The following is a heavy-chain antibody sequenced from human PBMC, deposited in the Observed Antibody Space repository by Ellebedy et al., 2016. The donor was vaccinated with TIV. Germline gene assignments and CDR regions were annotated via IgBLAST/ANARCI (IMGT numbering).Heavy chain of an antibody. CDR3: ARADTTYFDY. CDR1: GGSISSGGYY. CDR2: IYYTGDT. V-gene: IGHV4-31*03. J-gene: IGHJ4*02. D-gene: IGHD1-1*01. Sequence: MPSETLSLTCTVSGGSISSGGYYWSWIRQHPGKGLEWIGNIYYTGDTDYNPSLKSRTSISVDTSQNQFSLKLTSVTAADTAVYYCARADTTYFDYWGQGTLVTVSS.